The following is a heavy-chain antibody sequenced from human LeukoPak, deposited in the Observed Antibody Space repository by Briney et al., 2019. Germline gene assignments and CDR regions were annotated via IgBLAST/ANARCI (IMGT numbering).Heavy chain of an antibody. V-gene: IGHV4-59*08. J-gene: IGHJ3*02. CDR3: AQPKGIVGATDAFDI. CDR1: GGSISSYY. Sequence: PSETLSLTCTVSGGSISSYYWSWIRQPPGKGLEWIGYIYYSGSTNYNPSLKSRVTISVDTSKNQFSLKLSSVTAADTAVYYCAQPKGIVGATDAFDIWGQGTMVTVSS. CDR2: IYYSGST. D-gene: IGHD1-26*01.